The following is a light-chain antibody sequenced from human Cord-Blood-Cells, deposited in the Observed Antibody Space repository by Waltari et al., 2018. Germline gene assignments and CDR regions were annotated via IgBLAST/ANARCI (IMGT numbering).Light chain of an antibody. J-gene: IGLJ2*01. Sequence: QSALTQPASVSGSPGQSITLSCPGTSSDVGSSNLVSWYQQHPGKAPKLMIYEGSKRPSGVSNRFSGSKSGNMASLTISGLQAEDEADYYCCSYAGSSTLVFGGGTKLTVL. CDR3: CSYAGSSTLV. CDR1: SSDVGSSNL. V-gene: IGLV2-23*01. CDR2: EGS.